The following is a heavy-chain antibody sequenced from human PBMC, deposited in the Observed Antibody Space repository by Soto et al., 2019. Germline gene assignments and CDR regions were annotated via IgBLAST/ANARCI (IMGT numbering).Heavy chain of an antibody. CDR1: GYTFTSYG. V-gene: IGHV1-18*01. Sequence: ASVKVSCKASGYTFTSYGISWVRQAPGQGLEWMGWISAYNGNTNYAQKLQGRVTMTTDTSTSTAYMELRRLRSDDTAVYYCARARPVVVPAAIGGNWFDPWGQGTLVTVSS. CDR3: ARARPVVVPAAIGGNWFDP. D-gene: IGHD2-2*01. J-gene: IGHJ5*02. CDR2: ISAYNGNT.